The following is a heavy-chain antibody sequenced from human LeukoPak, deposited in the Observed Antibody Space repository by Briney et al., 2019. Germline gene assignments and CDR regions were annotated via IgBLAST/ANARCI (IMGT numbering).Heavy chain of an antibody. CDR2: ILYDGSNK. D-gene: IGHD3-3*01. Sequence: PGGSLRLSCAASGFTFSSYAMLWVRQAPGKGLEWVAVILYDGSNKYYAHSERGRFTISRDNSNNTLYLQMNSLRAEETAVYYCARLKTYYAFWNVFDYWGQGTLVTVSS. CDR1: GFTFSSYA. V-gene: IGHV3-30*04. J-gene: IGHJ4*02. CDR3: ARLKTYYAFWNVFDY.